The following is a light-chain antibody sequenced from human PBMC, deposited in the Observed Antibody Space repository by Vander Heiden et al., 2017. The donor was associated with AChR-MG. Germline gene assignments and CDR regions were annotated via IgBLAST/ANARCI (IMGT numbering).Light chain of an antibody. Sequence: QSVLTQPPSVSGAPGQRVTISCTANSSNVGAGYTVHWYQQLPGTAPKLLIFGNTIRPSGVPDRFSGSKSGTSASLAITGLQAEDEADYYCQSFDTSLSGVVFGGGTKL. V-gene: IGLV1-40*01. CDR1: SSNVGAGYT. CDR3: QSFDTSLSGVV. CDR2: GNT. J-gene: IGLJ2*01.